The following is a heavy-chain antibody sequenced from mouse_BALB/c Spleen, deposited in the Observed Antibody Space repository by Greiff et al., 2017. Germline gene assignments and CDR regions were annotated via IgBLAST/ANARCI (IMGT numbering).Heavy chain of an antibody. Sequence: EVKLEESGPGLVKPSQSLSLTCTVTGYSITSDYAWNWIRQFPGNKLEWMGYISYSGSTSYNPSLKSRISITRDTSKNQFFLQLNSVTTEDTATYYCARRGVGNYVWFAYWGQGTLVTVSA. D-gene: IGHD2-1*01. J-gene: IGHJ3*01. CDR3: ARRGVGNYVWFAY. CDR1: GYSITSDYA. V-gene: IGHV3-2*02. CDR2: ISYSGST.